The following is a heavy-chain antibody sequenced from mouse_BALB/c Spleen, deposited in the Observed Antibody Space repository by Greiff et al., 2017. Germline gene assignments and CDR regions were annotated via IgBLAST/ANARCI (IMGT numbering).Heavy chain of an antibody. J-gene: IGHJ4*01. D-gene: IGHD3-1*01. Sequence: VQLQQSGAELVKPGASVKLSCTASGFNIKDTDMHWVKQRPEQGLEWIGRIDPANGNTKYDPKFQGKATITADTSSNTAYLQLSSLTSEDTAVYYCARGGFMDYWGQGTSFTVSS. CDR1: GFNIKDTD. CDR3: ARGGFMDY. V-gene: IGHV14-3*02. CDR2: IDPANGNT.